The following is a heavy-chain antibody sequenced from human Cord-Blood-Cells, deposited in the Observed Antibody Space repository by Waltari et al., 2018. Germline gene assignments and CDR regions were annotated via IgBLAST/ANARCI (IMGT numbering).Heavy chain of an antibody. CDR3: ARRRGVGSSFDY. CDR1: VGPFSSYA. J-gene: IGHJ4*02. D-gene: IGHD6-6*01. CDR2: IIPIFGTA. V-gene: IGHV1-69*01. Sequence: QVQLVQSGAAVKKPGSSVKVSCKASVGPFSSYAISWLRQAPGQGLEWMGGIIPIFGTANYAQKSQGRVTITADESSSTAYMELSSLRSEDTAVYYCARRRGVGSSFDYWGQGTLVTVSS.